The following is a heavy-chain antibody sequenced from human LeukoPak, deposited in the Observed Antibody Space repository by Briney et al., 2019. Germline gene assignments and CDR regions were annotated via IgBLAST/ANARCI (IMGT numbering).Heavy chain of an antibody. CDR2: ISAYNGNT. Sequence: GASVKVSCKASGYTFTGYYMHWVRQAPGQGLEWMGWISAYNGNTNYAQKLQGRVTMTTDTSTSTAYMELRSLRSDDTAVYYCARGSPTFFDIWGQGTMVTVSS. CDR1: GYTFTGYY. CDR3: ARGSPTFFDI. J-gene: IGHJ3*02. V-gene: IGHV1-18*04.